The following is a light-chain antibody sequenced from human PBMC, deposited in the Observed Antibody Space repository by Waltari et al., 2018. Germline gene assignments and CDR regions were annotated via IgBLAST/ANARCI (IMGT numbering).Light chain of an antibody. CDR2: GAS. CDR3: QQSYSSPYT. V-gene: IGKV1-39*01. CDR1: QRINSY. Sequence: DIQMTQSPSSLSASVGDRVTITCRASQRINSYLNWYQQKPGKAPKLLSYGASSLQSGVPSGFSGSGSGTEFTLTISSLQPEDSATYYCQQSYSSPYTFGQGTRL. J-gene: IGKJ2*01.